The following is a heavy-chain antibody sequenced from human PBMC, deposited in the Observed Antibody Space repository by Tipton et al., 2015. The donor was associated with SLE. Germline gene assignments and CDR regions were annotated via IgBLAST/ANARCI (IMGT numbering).Heavy chain of an antibody. CDR1: GGSFSGYY. CDR3: ARGRPRATQAWGGYYYYMDV. V-gene: IGHV4-34*01. J-gene: IGHJ6*03. CDR2: INHSGST. Sequence: LRLSCAVYGGSFSGYYWSWIRQPPGKGLEWIGEINHSGSTNYNPSLKSRITISVDTSKNQFSLRLSSVTAADTAVYYCARGRPRATQAWGGYYYYMDVWGKRTTVTVSS. D-gene: IGHD3-16*01.